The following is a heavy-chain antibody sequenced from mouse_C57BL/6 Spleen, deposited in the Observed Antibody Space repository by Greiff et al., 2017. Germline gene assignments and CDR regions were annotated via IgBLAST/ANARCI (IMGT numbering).Heavy chain of an antibody. CDR1: GYAFTNYL. CDR3: ARGGGYDYFDY. D-gene: IGHD3-1*01. J-gene: IGHJ2*01. Sequence: VQRVESGAELVRPGTSVKVSCKASGYAFTNYLIEWVKQRPGQGLEWIGVINPGSGGTNYNEKFKGKATLTADKSSSTAYMQLSSLTSEDSAVYFCARGGGYDYFDYWGQGTTLTVSS. V-gene: IGHV1-54*01. CDR2: INPGSGGT.